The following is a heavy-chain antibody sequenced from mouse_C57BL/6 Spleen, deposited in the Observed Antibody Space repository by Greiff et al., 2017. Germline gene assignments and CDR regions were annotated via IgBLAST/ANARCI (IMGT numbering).Heavy chain of an antibody. D-gene: IGHD6-1*01. CDR3: ARSHPYYYAMDY. CDR2: ISSGSSTI. CDR1: GFTFSDYG. V-gene: IGHV5-17*01. Sequence: EVNVVESGGGLVKPGGSLKLSCAASGFTFSDYGMHWVRQAPEKGLEWVAYISSGSSTIYYADTVKGRFTISRDNAKNTLFLQMTSLRSEDTAMYYCARSHPYYYAMDYWGQGTSVTVSS. J-gene: IGHJ4*01.